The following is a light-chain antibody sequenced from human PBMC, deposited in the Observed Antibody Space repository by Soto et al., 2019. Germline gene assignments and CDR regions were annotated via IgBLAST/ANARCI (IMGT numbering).Light chain of an antibody. J-gene: IGKJ3*01. Sequence: DIVMTQSPLSLPVTPGEPASISCRSSQSLLHSNGYNYLDWYLQKPGQSPQLLIYLGSNRASGVPDRDSGSGSGTDFTLKISRVEAEDVGVYYCMQALQTPLTFGPGTKVDIK. CDR1: QSLLHSNGYNY. CDR2: LGS. V-gene: IGKV2-28*01. CDR3: MQALQTPLT.